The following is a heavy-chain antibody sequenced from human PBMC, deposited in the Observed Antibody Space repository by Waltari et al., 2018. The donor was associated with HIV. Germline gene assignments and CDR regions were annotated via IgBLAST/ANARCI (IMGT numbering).Heavy chain of an antibody. V-gene: IGHV5-51*01. Sequence: EVQLVQSGAEVKKPGESLKISCKGSGYSFTSYWIGWVRQMPGKGLEWMVIIYPGDSDTRYSPSFQGQVTISADKSISTAYLQWSSLKASDTAMYYCARLSQNYYYYYGMDVWGQGTTVTVSS. CDR1: GYSFTSYW. CDR2: IYPGDSDT. CDR3: ARLSQNYYYYYGMDV. J-gene: IGHJ6*02.